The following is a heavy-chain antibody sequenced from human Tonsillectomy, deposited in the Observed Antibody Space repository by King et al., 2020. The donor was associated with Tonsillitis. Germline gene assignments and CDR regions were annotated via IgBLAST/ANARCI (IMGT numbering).Heavy chain of an antibody. D-gene: IGHD3-22*01. CDR3: AAQTGYYYDSTGYYWAFDP. J-gene: IGHJ5*02. CDR1: GYTLTELS. V-gene: IGHV1-24*01. CDR2: FDPEDGET. Sequence: LQLVQSGAEVKKPGASVKVSCKVSGYTLTELSMHWVRQAPGKGLEWMGGFDPEDGETIYAQKFQGRVTMTEDTSTDTAYMELSSLRSEDTAVDYCAAQTGYYYDSTGYYWAFDPWGQGTLVTVSS.